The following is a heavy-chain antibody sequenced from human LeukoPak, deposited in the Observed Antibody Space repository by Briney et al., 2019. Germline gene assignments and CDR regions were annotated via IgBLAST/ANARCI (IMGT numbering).Heavy chain of an antibody. CDR2: IYYSVRT. CDR3: ARTTEGGYTYGYFYYYYMDV. V-gene: IGHV4-59*11. CDR1: GASISSHY. D-gene: IGHD5-18*01. Sequence: SETLSLTCSVSGASISSHYWSWIRQPPGKGLEWIGYIYYSVRTNYNPSLKSRVTISVDMPNNQFSLKMSSLTAADTAVYYCARTTEGGYTYGYFYYYYMDVWGKGTTVTISS. J-gene: IGHJ6*03.